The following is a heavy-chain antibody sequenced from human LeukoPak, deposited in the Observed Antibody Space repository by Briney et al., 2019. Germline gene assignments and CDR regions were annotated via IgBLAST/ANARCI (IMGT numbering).Heavy chain of an antibody. V-gene: IGHV3-53*01. J-gene: IGHJ3*02. CDR1: GFTVSSNY. CDR3: ARERLATRRAFDI. D-gene: IGHD5-12*01. CDR2: INSSGDT. Sequence: PGGSLTLSCAASGFTVSSNYRSWVRQPPGKGLEWVSLINSSGDTYYTPSLRGRFTISGHTSKNKLSLKLTTLTPADTAVYYCARERLATRRAFDIWGEG.